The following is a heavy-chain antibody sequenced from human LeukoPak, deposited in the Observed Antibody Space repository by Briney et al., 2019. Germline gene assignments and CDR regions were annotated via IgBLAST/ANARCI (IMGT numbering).Heavy chain of an antibody. CDR1: GFAFSSYG. Sequence: PGGSLRLSCEASGFAFSSYGMYWVRQAPGKGLEWVAIITYDGRETYHADSGKGRFAISRDNSKNTLYLQMSSLRAEDTAVYYCAKARIRWNYAMDVWGQGTTVTVSS. CDR2: ITYDGRET. D-gene: IGHD4-23*01. J-gene: IGHJ6*02. CDR3: AKARIRWNYAMDV. V-gene: IGHV3-30*18.